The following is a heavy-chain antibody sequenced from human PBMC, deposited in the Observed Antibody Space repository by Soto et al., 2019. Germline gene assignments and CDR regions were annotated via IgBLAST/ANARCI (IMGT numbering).Heavy chain of an antibody. CDR2: IYTSGST. CDR1: GGYISSYD. D-gene: IGHD3-10*01. Sequence: PXETLSLPCTVSGGYISSYDWSWIREPAGKGLEWIGRIYTSGSTNYNPSLKSRVTMSVDTSKNQFSLKLSSATAADTAVYYCARDALITMVRGSCFDSWGQGTLVTVSS. CDR3: ARDALITMVRGSCFDS. J-gene: IGHJ5*01. V-gene: IGHV4-4*07.